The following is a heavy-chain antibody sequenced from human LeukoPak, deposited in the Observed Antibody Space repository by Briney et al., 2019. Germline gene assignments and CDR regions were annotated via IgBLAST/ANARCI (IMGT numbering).Heavy chain of an antibody. CDR1: GFTFSGYW. J-gene: IGHJ4*02. CDR2: IKSKTDGGTT. V-gene: IGHV3-15*01. CDR3: TTDPIGDYPDY. Sequence: GGSLRLSCAASGFTFSGYWMSWVRQAPGKGLEWVGRIKSKTDGGTTDYAAPVKGRFTISRDDSKNTLYLQMNSLKTEDTAVYYCTTDPIGDYPDYWGQGTLVTVSS. D-gene: IGHD4-17*01.